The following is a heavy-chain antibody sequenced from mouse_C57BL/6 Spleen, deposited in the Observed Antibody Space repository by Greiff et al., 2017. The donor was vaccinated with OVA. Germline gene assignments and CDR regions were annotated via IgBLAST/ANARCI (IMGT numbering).Heavy chain of an antibody. CDR3: ASPFYYYGSSLDY. CDR2: INPNNGGT. CDR1: GYTFTDYY. J-gene: IGHJ2*01. D-gene: IGHD1-1*01. V-gene: IGHV1-26*01. Sequence: VQLQQSGPELVKPGASVKISCKASGYTFTDYYMNWVKQSHGKSLEWIGDINPNNGGTSYNQKFKGKATLTVDKSSSTAYMELRSLTSEDSAVYYCASPFYYYGSSLDYWGQGTTLTVSS.